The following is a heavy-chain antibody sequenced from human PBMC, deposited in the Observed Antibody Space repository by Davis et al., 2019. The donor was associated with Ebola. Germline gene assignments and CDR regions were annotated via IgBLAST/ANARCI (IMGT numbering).Heavy chain of an antibody. CDR2: IYYSGST. D-gene: IGHD6-19*01. CDR3: VRSHRQWLVGWFDP. J-gene: IGHJ5*02. V-gene: IGHV4-61*01. CDR1: GGSVSSGSYY. Sequence: MPSETLSLTCTVSGGSVSSGSYYWSWIRQPPGKGLEWIGYIYYSGSTNYNPSLKSRVTISVDTSKNQFSLKLSSVTAADTAVYYCVRSHRQWLVGWFDPWGQGTLVTVSS.